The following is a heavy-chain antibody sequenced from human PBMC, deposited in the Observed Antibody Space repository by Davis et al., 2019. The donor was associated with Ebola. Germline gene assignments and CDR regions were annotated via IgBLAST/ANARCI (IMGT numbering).Heavy chain of an antibody. CDR1: GFTFSGSA. CDR3: ARHYSNSNWFDP. Sequence: ASLRLSCAASGFTFSGSAMHWVRQMPGKGLEWMGIIYPGDSDTRYSPSFQGQVTISADKSISTAYLQWSSLRASDTAMYYCARHYSNSNWFDPWGQGTLVTVSS. CDR2: IYPGDSDT. J-gene: IGHJ5*02. V-gene: IGHV5-51*01. D-gene: IGHD4-11*01.